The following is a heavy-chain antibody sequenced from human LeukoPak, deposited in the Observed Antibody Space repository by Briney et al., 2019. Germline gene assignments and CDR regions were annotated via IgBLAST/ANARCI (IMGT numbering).Heavy chain of an antibody. J-gene: IGHJ4*02. CDR3: ARRSMVRGVPDY. CDR1: GGSISSGDYY. CDR2: IYYSGST. Sequence: PSETLSLTCTVSGGSISSGDYYWSWIRQPPGKGLEWIGSIYYSGSTYYNPSLKSRVTISVDRSKNQFSLKLSSVTAADTAVYYCARRSMVRGVPDYWGQGTLVTVSS. V-gene: IGHV4-39*07. D-gene: IGHD3-10*01.